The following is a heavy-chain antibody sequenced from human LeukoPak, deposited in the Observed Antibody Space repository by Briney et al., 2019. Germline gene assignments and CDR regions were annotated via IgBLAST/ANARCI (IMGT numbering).Heavy chain of an antibody. J-gene: IGHJ6*02. CDR1: GFTVSSSY. D-gene: IGHD2-15*01. CDR2: IYSDGTT. V-gene: IGHV3-53*01. Sequence: GGSLRLSCAASGFTVSSSYMSWVRQAPGKGLEWVSVIYSDGTTYYPASVKGRFTISRDNSKNTLYLQMNSLRAEDTAVYYCARWGDCSGGSCYSEGYYYGMDVWGQGTTVTVSS. CDR3: ARWGDCSGGSCYSEGYYYGMDV.